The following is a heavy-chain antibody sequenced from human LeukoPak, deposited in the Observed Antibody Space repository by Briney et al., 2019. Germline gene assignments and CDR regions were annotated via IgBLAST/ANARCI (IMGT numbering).Heavy chain of an antibody. J-gene: IGHJ3*02. D-gene: IGHD6-13*01. CDR2: IKQDGSEK. Sequence: GSLRLSCAASGFTFSSHWMSWVRQAPGKGLEWVANIKQDGSEKYFVDSVKGRFTISRDNAKNSLYLQMNSLRAEDTAVYYCAREAVVAAAGIDDAFDIWGQGTMVSVSS. CDR3: AREAVVAAAGIDDAFDI. V-gene: IGHV3-7*01. CDR1: GFTFSSHW.